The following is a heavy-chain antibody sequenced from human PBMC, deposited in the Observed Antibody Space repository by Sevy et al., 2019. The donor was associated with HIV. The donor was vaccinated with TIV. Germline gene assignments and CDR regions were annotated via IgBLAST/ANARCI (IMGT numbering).Heavy chain of an antibody. CDR1: GFTVNDTY. Sequence: GGSLRLSCAISGFTVNDTYIIWVRQAPGKGLEWVSVIFSSGSTYYADSAKGRFTISRDNSKNTVDLQMNSVRAEDTAVYYCVSLFLSYRSGWSYFDYWGQGTLVTVSS. CDR2: IFSSGST. J-gene: IGHJ4*02. CDR3: VSLFLSYRSGWSYFDY. D-gene: IGHD6-19*01. V-gene: IGHV3-66*02.